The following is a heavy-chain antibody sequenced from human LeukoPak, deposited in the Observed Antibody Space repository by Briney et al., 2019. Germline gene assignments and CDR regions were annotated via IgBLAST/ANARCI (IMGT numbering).Heavy chain of an antibody. CDR2: IYNSGST. V-gene: IGHV4-39*01. J-gene: IGHJ5*02. CDR3: ARHVASYDFDH. CDR1: GGSISSYY. D-gene: IGHD3-3*01. Sequence: PSETLSLTCTVSGGSISSYYWSWIRQPPAKGLEWIGSIYNSGSTYYNPSLKSRVTVSVDRTKNQFSLKLNSVTAADTAMYYCARHVASYDFDHWGQGTLVTVSS.